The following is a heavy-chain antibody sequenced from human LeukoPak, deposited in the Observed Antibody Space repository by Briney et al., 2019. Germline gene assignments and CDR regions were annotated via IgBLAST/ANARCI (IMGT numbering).Heavy chain of an antibody. CDR3: ALGSDYYYYMDV. CDR1: GGSISSGGYY. CDR2: IYYSGST. D-gene: IGHD2-21*01. Sequence: PSETLSLTCTVSGGSISSGGYYWSWIRQHPGKGLEWIGYIYYSGSTYYNPSLKSRVTISVDTSKNQFCLKLSSVTAADTAVYYCALGSDYYYYMDVWGEGTTVTVSS. V-gene: IGHV4-31*03. J-gene: IGHJ6*03.